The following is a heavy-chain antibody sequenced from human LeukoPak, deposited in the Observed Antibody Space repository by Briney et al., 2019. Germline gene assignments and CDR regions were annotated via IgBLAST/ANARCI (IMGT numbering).Heavy chain of an antibody. J-gene: IGHJ6*03. CDR1: EYTFTGYY. CDR2: INPSGGST. CDR3: ASGITDYYYYYYMDV. V-gene: IGHV1-46*01. D-gene: IGHD3-16*01. Sequence: ASVKVSCKASEYTFTGYYMHWVRQAPGQGLEWMGIINPSGGSTSYAQKFQGRVTMTRDMSTSTVYMELSSLRSEDTAVYYCASGITDYYYYYYMDVWGKGTTVTVSS.